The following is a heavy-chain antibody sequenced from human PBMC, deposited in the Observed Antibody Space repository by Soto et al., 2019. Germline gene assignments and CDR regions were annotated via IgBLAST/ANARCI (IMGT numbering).Heavy chain of an antibody. V-gene: IGHV3-30-3*01. CDR3: ARDFYVTGASSGHYYDMDV. J-gene: IGHJ6*02. CDR1: GFTFSSYA. D-gene: IGHD3-22*01. CDR2: ISYDGSNK. Sequence: GGSLRLSCAASGFTFSSYAMNWVRQAPGKGLEWVAGISYDGSNKYYIDSVKGRFTISRDNSKNTLYLQMNSLRIEDTAVYYCARDFYVTGASSGHYYDMDVWGPGTTVTVSS.